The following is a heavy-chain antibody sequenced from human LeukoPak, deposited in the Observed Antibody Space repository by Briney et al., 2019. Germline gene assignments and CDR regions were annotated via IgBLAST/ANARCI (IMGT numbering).Heavy chain of an antibody. CDR1: GFTFDDYA. D-gene: IGHD5-18*01. V-gene: IGHV3-9*01. CDR2: LSWSSGYR. J-gene: IGHJ4*02. CDR3: AKERRGYNYDSIDY. Sequence: GGSLRLSCVASGFTFDDYAMHWVRQAPGEGLEWVSGLSWSSGYRSYADSVRGRFTISRDNAKNSLYPQMNNLRPEDTALYYCAKERRGYNYDSIDYWGQGTLVTVSS.